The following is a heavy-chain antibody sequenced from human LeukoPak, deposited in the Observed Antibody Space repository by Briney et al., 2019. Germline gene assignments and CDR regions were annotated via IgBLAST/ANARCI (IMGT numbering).Heavy chain of an antibody. CDR3: ARGRKVRGVITLDY. D-gene: IGHD3-10*01. J-gene: IGHJ4*02. V-gene: IGHV4-34*01. CDR2: INHSGST. CDR1: GGSFSGYY. Sequence: PSETLSLTCAVYGGSFSGYYWSWIRQPPGKGLEWIGEINHSGSTNYNPSLKSRVTISVDTSENQFSLKLSSVTAADTAVYYCARGRKVRGVITLDYWGQGTLVTVSS.